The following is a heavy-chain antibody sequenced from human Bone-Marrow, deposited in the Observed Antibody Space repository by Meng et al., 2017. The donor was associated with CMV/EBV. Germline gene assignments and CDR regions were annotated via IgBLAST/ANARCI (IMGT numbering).Heavy chain of an antibody. D-gene: IGHD4-17*01. V-gene: IGHV1-69*01. Sequence: SCGAFGSYVISWGRHAPGKGLEWRGGIIPIFGTKNYAQKFQGSVTITADDSTSTAYMELSSLRSEDTAVYYCARGWGGDQEAIDYWGQGTLVTVSS. J-gene: IGHJ4*02. CDR1: CGAFGSYV. CDR2: IIPIFGTK. CDR3: ARGWGGDQEAIDY.